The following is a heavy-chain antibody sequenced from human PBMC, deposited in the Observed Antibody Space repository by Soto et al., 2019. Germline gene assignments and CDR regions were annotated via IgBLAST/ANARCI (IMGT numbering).Heavy chain of an antibody. D-gene: IGHD5-12*01. V-gene: IGHV3-74*01. CDR1: GFTFSSYW. J-gene: IGHJ3*02. Sequence: GGSLRLSCAASGFTFSSYWMHWVRQAPGKGLVWVSRINSDGSSTSYADSVKGRFTISRDNAKNTLYLQMNSLRAEDTAVYYCARAIPAEYSGYDGAFDIWGQGTMVTVS. CDR3: ARAIPAEYSGYDGAFDI. CDR2: INSDGSST.